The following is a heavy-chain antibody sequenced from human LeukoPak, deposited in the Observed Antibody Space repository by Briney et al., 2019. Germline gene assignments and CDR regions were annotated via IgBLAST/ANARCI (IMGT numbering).Heavy chain of an antibody. D-gene: IGHD3-22*01. J-gene: IGHJ4*02. CDR2: IYTSGGT. V-gene: IGHV4-4*07. CDR1: GGSFSGYY. CDR3: ARDPGYYYDSSGYAYFDY. Sequence: SETLSLTCAVYGGSFSGYYWSWIRQPAGKGLEWIGRIYTSGGTNYNPSLKSRVTMSVDTSKNQFSLKLSSVTAADTAVYYCARDPGYYYDSSGYAYFDYWGQGTLVTVSS.